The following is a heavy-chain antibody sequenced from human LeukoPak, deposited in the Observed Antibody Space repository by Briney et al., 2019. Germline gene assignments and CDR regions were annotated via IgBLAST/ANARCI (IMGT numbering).Heavy chain of an antibody. CDR1: GFTFSSYE. CDR2: ISSSGSTI. V-gene: IGHV3-48*03. CDR3: ARVRGYDFRFDY. D-gene: IGHD3-3*01. J-gene: IGHJ4*02. Sequence: PGGSLRLSCAASGFTFSSYEMNWARQAPGKGLEWVSYISSSGSTIYYADSVKGRFTISRDNAKNSLYLQMNSLRAEDTAVYYCARVRGYDFRFDYWGQGTLVTVSS.